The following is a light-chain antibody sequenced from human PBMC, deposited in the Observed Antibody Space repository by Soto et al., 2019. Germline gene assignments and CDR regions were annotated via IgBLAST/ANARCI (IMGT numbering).Light chain of an antibody. V-gene: IGLV2-23*01. CDR3: CSYAPSRTLL. CDR1: SSDVGTYNL. CDR2: EGN. J-gene: IGLJ2*01. Sequence: QSALTQPGSVSESPGQSITISCTGTSSDVGTYNLVTWYQQHPGKAPKLIIYEGNKRPSGVSNRFSASKSGNTASLTISGLLAEDEADYYCCSYAPSRTLLFGGGTKLTVL.